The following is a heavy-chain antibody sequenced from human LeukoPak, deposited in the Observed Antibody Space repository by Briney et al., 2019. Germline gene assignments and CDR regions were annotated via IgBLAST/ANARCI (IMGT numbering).Heavy chain of an antibody. CDR1: GFTFSDYE. CDR3: ARDTYSASYFGFDY. J-gene: IGHJ4*02. D-gene: IGHD1-26*01. Sequence: GESLRLSCAASGFTFSDYEMNWVRQAPGKGLEWVSFITASGTTMYYSDSVKGRFTISRDNAKNSLYLQMNSLRVEDTALYYCARDTYSASYFGFDYWGQGILVTVSS. CDR2: ITASGTTM. V-gene: IGHV3-48*03.